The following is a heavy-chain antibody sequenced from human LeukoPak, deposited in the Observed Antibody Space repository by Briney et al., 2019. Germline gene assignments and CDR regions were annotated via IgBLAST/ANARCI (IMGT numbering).Heavy chain of an antibody. CDR2: IYYSGDT. J-gene: IGHJ5*02. CDR3: VRGPYGATISKWFDP. Sequence: LKTLSPTYTVSRGFISVYSWRWIWQSPAGGVEWIGCIYYSGDTAYNPSQRSRVTMSVATSNNQFSLQLRSMTTADTAVYYCVRGPYGATISKWFDPWGQGTQVIVSP. CDR1: RGFISVYS. D-gene: IGHD4/OR15-4a*01. V-gene: IGHV4-59*01.